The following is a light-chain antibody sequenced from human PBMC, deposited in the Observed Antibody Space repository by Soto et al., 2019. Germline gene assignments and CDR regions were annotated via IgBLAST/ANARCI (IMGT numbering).Light chain of an antibody. CDR3: QQSYSTLFS. J-gene: IGKJ3*01. CDR1: QSISSY. V-gene: IGKV1-39*01. CDR2: AAS. Sequence: DIQMTQSPSSLSASVGDRVTITCRASQSISSYLNWYQQKPGKAPKLLIYAASSLQSGVPSRFSGSGSGTDFPLTISRLQPEDFATYYFQQSYSTLFSFGPGTKVDIK.